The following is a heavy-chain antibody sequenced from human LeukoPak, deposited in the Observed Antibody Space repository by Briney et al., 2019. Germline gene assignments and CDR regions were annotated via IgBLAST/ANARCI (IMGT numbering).Heavy chain of an antibody. CDR1: GFTFTNYG. Sequence: ASVKVSCKASGFTFTNYGLSWVRQATGQGLEWMAWITAYNGHTDYAQKFQGRVTVTTDTSTSTAYMELTSLRSDDTAVYYCARVEQQLSSPFDYWGQGTLVTVSS. V-gene: IGHV1-18*01. CDR3: ARVEQQLSSPFDY. D-gene: IGHD6-13*01. J-gene: IGHJ4*02. CDR2: ITAYNGHT.